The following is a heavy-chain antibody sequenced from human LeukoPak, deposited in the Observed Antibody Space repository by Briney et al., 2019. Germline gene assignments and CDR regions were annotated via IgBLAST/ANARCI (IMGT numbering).Heavy chain of an antibody. J-gene: IGHJ2*01. Sequence: PGGSLRLSCAASGFTFSSYGMNWVRQAPGKGLEWVSSISTSSSYIYYADSVKGRFTISRDNAKNSLYLQMNSLGAEDTAVYYCARDSENVIGSNSHFDLWGRGTLVTVSS. CDR2: ISTSSSYI. CDR3: ARDSENVIGSNSHFDL. CDR1: GFTFSSYG. V-gene: IGHV3-21*01. D-gene: IGHD1-26*01.